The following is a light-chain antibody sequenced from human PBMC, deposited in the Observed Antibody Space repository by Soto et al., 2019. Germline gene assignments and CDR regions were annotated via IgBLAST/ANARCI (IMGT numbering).Light chain of an antibody. J-gene: IGKJ2*01. CDR3: QQYDRFPYT. CDR1: QSISNW. V-gene: IGKV1-5*03. CDR2: KAS. Sequence: DIQMTQSPSTLSASVGDTVTITCRASQSISNWLAWYQQKPGQAPKLLIHKASTLESGVPSRFSGSGSGTEFTLTISSLQPDDFATYCQQYDRFPYTFGQGTKLEIK.